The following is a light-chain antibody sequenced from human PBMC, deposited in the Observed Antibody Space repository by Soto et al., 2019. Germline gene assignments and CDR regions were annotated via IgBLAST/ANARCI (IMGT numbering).Light chain of an antibody. V-gene: IGKV3-15*01. J-gene: IGKJ1*01. CDR3: QQYGSSGT. Sequence: EIVMTQSPATLSVSPGERATLSCRASQSVNSMLAWYQQKPGQAPRLLIYGASTRATGIPARFSGSGSGTEFTLTISRLEPEDFAVYYCQQYGSSGTFGQGTKVDIK. CDR1: QSVNSM. CDR2: GAS.